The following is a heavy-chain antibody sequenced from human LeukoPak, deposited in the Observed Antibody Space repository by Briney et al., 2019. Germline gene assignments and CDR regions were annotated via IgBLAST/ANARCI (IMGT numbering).Heavy chain of an antibody. CDR3: ARQLNWNYNY. J-gene: IGHJ4*02. CDR2: IYYSGST. D-gene: IGHD1-7*01. Sequence: PSETLSLTCTVSGGSISSSSYYWGWIRQPPGKGLEWIGSIYYSGSTYYNPSLKSRVTISVDTSKNQFSLKLSPVTAADTAVYYCARQLNWNYNYWGQGTLVTVSS. V-gene: IGHV4-39*01. CDR1: GGSISSSSYY.